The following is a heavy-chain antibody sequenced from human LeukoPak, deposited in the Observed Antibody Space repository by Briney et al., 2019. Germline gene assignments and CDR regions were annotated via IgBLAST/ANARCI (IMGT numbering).Heavy chain of an antibody. V-gene: IGHV1-46*01. Sequence: GASVKVSFKASGYTFTTYYMHWVRRAPGQGLEWMGIINPSSGSTSYAQKFQGRVTMTRDTSTSTVYMELSSLRSEDTAIYYCARVLGAHRYGSIDHWGQGTLVTVSS. CDR2: INPSSGST. D-gene: IGHD5-18*01. CDR3: ARVLGAHRYGSIDH. J-gene: IGHJ4*02. CDR1: GYTFTTYY.